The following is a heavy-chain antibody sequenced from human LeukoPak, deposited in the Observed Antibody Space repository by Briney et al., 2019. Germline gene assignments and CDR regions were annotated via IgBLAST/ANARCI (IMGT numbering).Heavy chain of an antibody. D-gene: IGHD3-22*01. CDR2: INSDGSST. V-gene: IGHV3-74*01. Sequence: GGSLRLSCAASGFTFSSYWMHRVRQAPGKGLVWVSRINSDGSSTSYADSVKGRFTISRDNAKDTLYLQMNSLRAEDTAVYYCASDNYYDSSGYYFWGQGTLVTVSS. CDR3: ASDNYYDSSGYYF. CDR1: GFTFSSYW. J-gene: IGHJ4*02.